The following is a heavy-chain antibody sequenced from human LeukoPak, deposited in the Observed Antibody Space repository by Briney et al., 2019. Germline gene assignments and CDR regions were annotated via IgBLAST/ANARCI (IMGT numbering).Heavy chain of an antibody. CDR1: GFTFSSYA. Sequence: PGGSLRLSCAASGFTFSSYAMSWVRQAPGKGLGWVSAISGSGGSTYYADSVKGRFTISRDNSKNTLYLQMNSLRAEDTAVYYCAKTLRQQLVSWFDPWGQGTLVTVSS. J-gene: IGHJ5*02. CDR3: AKTLRQQLVSWFDP. D-gene: IGHD6-13*01. V-gene: IGHV3-23*01. CDR2: ISGSGGST.